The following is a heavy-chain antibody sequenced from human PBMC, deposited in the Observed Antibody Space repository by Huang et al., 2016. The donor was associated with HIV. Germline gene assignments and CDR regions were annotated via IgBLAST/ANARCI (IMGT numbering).Heavy chain of an antibody. CDR3: ARRFSSSSGYFDY. CDR2: SFPDDYDT. J-gene: IGHJ4*02. Sequence: VQLVQSGAEVKKPGESLKISCKGSGYSFSSYWSAWVRQMPGKGLEWMGISFPDDYDTTYSPSFEGQVTISADKSIGTGYLQWSSLKASDTAMYYCARRFSSSSGYFDYWGQGSLVTVSS. D-gene: IGHD6-6*01. CDR1: GYSFSSYW. V-gene: IGHV5-51*01.